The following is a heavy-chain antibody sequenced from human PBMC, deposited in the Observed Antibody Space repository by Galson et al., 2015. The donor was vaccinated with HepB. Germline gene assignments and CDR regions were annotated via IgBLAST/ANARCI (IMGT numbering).Heavy chain of an antibody. Sequence: SLRLSCAASGFPFSAYAMTWVRQSPEKGLEWVSGILRNTDATYYADSVKGRFAISRDDFKNTVRLQMNSLRAEDTGRYFCTSYPQRGPDHWGQGTLVTVSS. D-gene: IGHD3-16*02. J-gene: IGHJ4*02. CDR2: ILRNTDAT. CDR3: TSYPQRGPDH. CDR1: GFPFSAYA. V-gene: IGHV3-23*01.